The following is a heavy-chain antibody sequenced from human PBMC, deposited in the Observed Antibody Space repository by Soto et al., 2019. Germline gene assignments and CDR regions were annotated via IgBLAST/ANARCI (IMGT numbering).Heavy chain of an antibody. CDR2: ISAYNGNT. J-gene: IGHJ2*01. CDR1: GYTFTSYG. Sequence: ASVKVSCKASGYTFTSYGISWVRQAPGQGLEWMGWISAYNGNTNYAQKLQGRVTMTTDTSTSTAYMELRSLRAEDTAVYYCARSPYYDRGGASDLWGRGTLVTVSS. V-gene: IGHV1-18*01. D-gene: IGHD3-22*01. CDR3: ARSPYYDRGGASDL.